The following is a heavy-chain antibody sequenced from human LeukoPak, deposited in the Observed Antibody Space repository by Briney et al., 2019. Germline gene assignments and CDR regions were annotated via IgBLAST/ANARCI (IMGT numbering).Heavy chain of an antibody. J-gene: IGHJ4*02. V-gene: IGHV3-49*03. Sequence: PGRSLRLSCSTSGFTFCDYAMSWFRQAPGKGPEWVGFIRTKTYGGTTEYATSVKGRFTISRDDSKSIAYLQMNSLKSEDTAVYYCTRDLLIFGAVTTIDYWGQGTLVTVSS. CDR3: TRDLLIFGAVTTIDY. CDR2: IRTKTYGGTT. CDR1: GFTFCDYA. D-gene: IGHD4-17*01.